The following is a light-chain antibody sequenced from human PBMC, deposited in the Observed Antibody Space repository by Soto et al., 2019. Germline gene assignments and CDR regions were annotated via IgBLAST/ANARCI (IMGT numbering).Light chain of an antibody. CDR2: EIS. CDR1: SSDIVAYKY. J-gene: IGLJ2*01. V-gene: IGLV2-14*01. Sequence: QSAMTQPASVSGSPGQSVSISCTGPSSDIVAYKYVSWYQHHPGKYPRLLIYEISNRPSGVSNRFSASKSGNAASLAISGLQAEDEADYYCCSYVSSSTLVFGGGTQLT. CDR3: CSYVSSSTLV.